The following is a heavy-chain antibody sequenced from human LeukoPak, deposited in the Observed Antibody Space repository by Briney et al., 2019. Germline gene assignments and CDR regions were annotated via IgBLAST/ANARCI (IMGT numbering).Heavy chain of an antibody. CDR1: GGSISSYY. V-gene: IGHV4-59*01. J-gene: IGHJ4*02. Sequence: PSETLSLTCTVSGGSISSYYWSWIRQPPGKGLEWIGCIYYSGSTNYNPSLKSRVTISVDTSKNQFSLKLSSVTAADTAVYYCARGRRQWRFDYWGQGTLVTVSS. D-gene: IGHD6-19*01. CDR2: IYYSGST. CDR3: ARGRRQWRFDY.